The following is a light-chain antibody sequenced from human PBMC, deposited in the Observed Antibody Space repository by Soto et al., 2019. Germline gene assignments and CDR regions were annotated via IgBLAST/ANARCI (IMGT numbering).Light chain of an antibody. J-gene: IGLJ2*01. CDR3: AAWDDSLNGYVI. CDR1: NSDIGGNT. CDR2: SNN. V-gene: IGLV1-44*01. Sequence: QAVVTQPPSASGTPGQRVTISCSGSNSDIGGNTVNWYQHLPGKPPKLLIYSNNQRPSGVPDRFSGSKSGTSASLAISGLQSEDEAEYYCAAWDDSLNGYVIFGGGTKLTVL.